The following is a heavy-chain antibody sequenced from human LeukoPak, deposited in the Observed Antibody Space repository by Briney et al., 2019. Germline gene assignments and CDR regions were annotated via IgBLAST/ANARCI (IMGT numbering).Heavy chain of an antibody. CDR2: IKQDGSEK. CDR3: ATNGDYYDSSGYFDAFDI. D-gene: IGHD3-22*01. J-gene: IGHJ3*02. CDR1: GFTFSSYW. Sequence: QAGGSLRLSCAASGFTFSSYWMSWVRQAPGKGLEWVANIKQDGSEKYYVDSVKGRFTISRDNAKNSLYLQMNSLGAEDTAVYYCATNGDYYDSSGYFDAFDIWGQGTMVTVSS. V-gene: IGHV3-7*01.